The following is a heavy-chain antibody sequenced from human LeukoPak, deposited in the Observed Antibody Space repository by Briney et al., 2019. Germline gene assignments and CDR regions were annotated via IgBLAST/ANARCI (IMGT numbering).Heavy chain of an antibody. CDR2: ISYDGSNK. Sequence: PGGSLRLSCAASGFTFSSYAMHWVRQAPGKGLEWVAVISYDGSNKYYADSVKGRFTISRDNSKNTLYLQMNSLRAEDTAVYYCARGLYWFDPWGQGTLVTVSS. J-gene: IGHJ5*02. CDR3: ARGLYWFDP. CDR1: GFTFSSYA. V-gene: IGHV3-30*04.